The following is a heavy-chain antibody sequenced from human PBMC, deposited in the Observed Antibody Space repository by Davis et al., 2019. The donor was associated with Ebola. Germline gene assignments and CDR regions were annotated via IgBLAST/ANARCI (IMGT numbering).Heavy chain of an antibody. CDR2: ISTDGDYT. J-gene: IGHJ4*02. V-gene: IGHV3-64D*08. D-gene: IGHD1-26*01. Sequence: GGSLRLSCSVSGFTFAYYAMHWVRQAPGKALEYVSAISTDGDYTYYADSVKGRFTVSRDNSKNTLYLQMSSLRVEDTAVYYCAKVQVVGRAFFDHWGQGTLVSVSS. CDR1: GFTFAYYA. CDR3: AKVQVVGRAFFDH.